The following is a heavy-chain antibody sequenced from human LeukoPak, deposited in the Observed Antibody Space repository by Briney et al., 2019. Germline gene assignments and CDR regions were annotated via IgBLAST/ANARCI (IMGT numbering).Heavy chain of an antibody. V-gene: IGHV4-4*07. Sequence: SETLSLTCTVSGGSISSYYWSWIRQPAGKGLEWIGRIYTSGSTNYNPSLKSRVTMSVDTSKNQFSLKLSSVTAADTAVYYCARDIRGYNLDYFDYWGQGTLVTVSS. CDR2: IYTSGST. CDR3: ARDIRGYNLDYFDY. J-gene: IGHJ4*02. D-gene: IGHD5-24*01. CDR1: GGSISSYY.